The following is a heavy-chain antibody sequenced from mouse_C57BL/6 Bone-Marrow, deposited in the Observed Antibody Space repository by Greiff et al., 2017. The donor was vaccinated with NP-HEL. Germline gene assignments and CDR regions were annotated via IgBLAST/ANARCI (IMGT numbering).Heavy chain of an antibody. Sequence: VKQRPGQGLEWIGRIHPSDSDTNYNQKFKGKATLTVDKSSSTAYMQLSSLTSEDSAVYYCAPLYDGYYSWFAYWGQGTLVTVSA. CDR2: IHPSDSDT. J-gene: IGHJ3*01. D-gene: IGHD2-3*01. V-gene: IGHV1-74*01. CDR3: APLYDGYYSWFAY.